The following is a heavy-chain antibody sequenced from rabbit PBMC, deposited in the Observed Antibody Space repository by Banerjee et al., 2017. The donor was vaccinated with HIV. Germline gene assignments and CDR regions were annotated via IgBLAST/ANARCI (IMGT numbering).Heavy chain of an antibody. V-gene: IGHV1S45*01. CDR3: ARDLAAVIGWNLYL. D-gene: IGHD1-1*01. CDR1: GLSFSDRDV. CDR2: MNTATGKP. Sequence: QEQLVESGGGLVKPGGSLTLTCKASGLSFSDRDVMCWVRQAPGKGLEWIACMNTATGKPVYANWAKGRFAISKPSSTTVTLQMTSLTAADTATYFCARDLAAVIGWNLYLWGPGTLVTVS. J-gene: IGHJ4*01.